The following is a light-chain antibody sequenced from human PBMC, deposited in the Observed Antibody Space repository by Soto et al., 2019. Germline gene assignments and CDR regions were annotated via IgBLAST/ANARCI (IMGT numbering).Light chain of an antibody. J-gene: IGKJ4*01. V-gene: IGKV3-15*01. CDR3: QQYNKWPLT. CDR2: HAS. CDR1: QSGYST. Sequence: EIVMTQSPATLSVSPGERATLSCRASQSGYSTLAWYQQKPGQAPSLLMYHASTRATGIPARFRGSGSGTEFTLTISSRQSEDFAVYYCQQYNKWPLTFGGGTKLEIK.